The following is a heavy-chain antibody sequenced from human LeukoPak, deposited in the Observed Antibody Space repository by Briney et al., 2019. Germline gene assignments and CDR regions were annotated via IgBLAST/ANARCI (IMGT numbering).Heavy chain of an antibody. CDR2: ISWNSGSI. J-gene: IGHJ4*02. Sequence: AGGSLRLSCAASGFTFDDYAMHWVRQAPGKGLEWVSGISWNSGSIGYADSVKGRFTISRDNAKNSLYLQMNSLRAEDMALYYCAKDASFSGSYYSSYFDYWGQGTLVTVSS. V-gene: IGHV3-9*03. D-gene: IGHD1-26*01. CDR3: AKDASFSGSYYSSYFDY. CDR1: GFTFDDYA.